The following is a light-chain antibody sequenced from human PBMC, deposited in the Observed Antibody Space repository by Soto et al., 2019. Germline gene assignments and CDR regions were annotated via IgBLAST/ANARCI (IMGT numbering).Light chain of an antibody. CDR3: SSFTSIHTWV. CDR2: EVS. V-gene: IGLV2-14*01. Sequence: QSALTQPASVSGSPGQSITISCTGTSSDVGGYNYVSWYQQHPGKAPKLMIYEVSNRPSGVSNRFSGSKSGNTASLTISGLQAEDEADYYCSSFTSIHTWVVGGGTKLTVL. CDR1: SSDVGGYNY. J-gene: IGLJ3*02.